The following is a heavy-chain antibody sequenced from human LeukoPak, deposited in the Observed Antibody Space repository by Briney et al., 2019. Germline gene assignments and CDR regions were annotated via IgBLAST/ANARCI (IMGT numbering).Heavy chain of an antibody. Sequence: SGGSLRLSCAASGFTLDDYGMSWVRHAQGKGLEWVSGINWNDGSTVYADSVKGRFTISRDNAKNSLYLQMNSLRAEDTALYSCASISGPDYYGSGSYLRTYWGQGTLVTVSS. CDR3: ASISGPDYYGSGSYLRTY. CDR2: INWNDGST. J-gene: IGHJ4*02. V-gene: IGHV3-20*04. D-gene: IGHD3-10*01. CDR1: GFTLDDYG.